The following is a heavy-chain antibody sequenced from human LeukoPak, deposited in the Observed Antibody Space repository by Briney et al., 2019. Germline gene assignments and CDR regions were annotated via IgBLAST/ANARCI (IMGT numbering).Heavy chain of an antibody. CDR3: ARAAASLYYYYYMDV. CDR2: ISGSGGST. Sequence: GGSLRLSCAASGFTFSSYAMSWVRQAPGKGLEWVSAISGSGGSTYYADSVKGRFTISRDNAKNSLYLQMNSLRAEDTAVYYCARAAASLYYYYYMDVWGKGTTVTISS. J-gene: IGHJ6*03. V-gene: IGHV3-23*01. CDR1: GFTFSSYA. D-gene: IGHD6-13*01.